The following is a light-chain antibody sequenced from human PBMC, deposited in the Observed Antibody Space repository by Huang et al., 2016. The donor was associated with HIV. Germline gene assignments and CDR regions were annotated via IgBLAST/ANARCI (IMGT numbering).Light chain of an antibody. Sequence: DIVMTQSPDSLAVSLGERATINCKSSQSILYSSNNKKYLAWYQQKPGQPPKLLIYWASTRGSGVPYRFSGSGSGTDFTLTISSLQAEDVAVYYCQQYYSSPLTFGGGTKVQIK. CDR3: QQYYSSPLT. CDR1: QSILYSSNNKKY. CDR2: WAS. V-gene: IGKV4-1*01. J-gene: IGKJ4*01.